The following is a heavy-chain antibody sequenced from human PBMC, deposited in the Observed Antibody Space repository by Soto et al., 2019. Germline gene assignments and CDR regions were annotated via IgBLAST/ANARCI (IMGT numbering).Heavy chain of an antibody. CDR2: ISYDGSNK. V-gene: IGHV3-30-3*01. CDR1: GFTFSSYA. CDR3: AGERITMVRGVRNWFDP. Sequence: QVQLVESGGGVVQPGRYLRLSCAASGFTFSSYAMHWVRQAPGKGLEWVAVISYDGSNKYYADSVKGRFTISRDNSKNTLYLQMNSLRAEDTAVYYCAGERITMVRGVRNWFDPWGQGTLVTVSS. J-gene: IGHJ5*02. D-gene: IGHD3-10*01.